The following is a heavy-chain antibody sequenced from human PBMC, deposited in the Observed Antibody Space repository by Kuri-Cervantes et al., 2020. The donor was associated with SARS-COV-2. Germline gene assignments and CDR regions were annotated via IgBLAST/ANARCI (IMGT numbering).Heavy chain of an antibody. CDR3: TRDNFWSGYSGY. J-gene: IGHJ4*02. V-gene: IGHV3-49*04. D-gene: IGHD3-3*01. CDR1: QFTFSSYN. Sequence: GGSLRLSCVPSQFTFSSYNMHWVRQAPGKGLEWVGFIRSKAYGGTTEYAASVKGRFTISRDDSKSIAYLQMNSLKTEDTAVYYCTRDNFWSGYSGYWGQGTLVTVSS. CDR2: IRSKAYGGTT.